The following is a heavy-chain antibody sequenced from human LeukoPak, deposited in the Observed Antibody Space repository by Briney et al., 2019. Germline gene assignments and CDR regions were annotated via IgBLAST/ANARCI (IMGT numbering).Heavy chain of an antibody. CDR2: IYYSGST. Sequence: SETLSLTCTVSGGSINSFYWSWIRQPPGKGLEWIGYIYYSGSTSYNPSLKSRLIISVDTSKNQFSLKLSPVTAADTALYYCARDRPYYFGSGSYYDGFDSWGQGTLVTVSS. CDR1: GGSINSFY. CDR3: ARDRPYYFGSGSYYDGFDS. D-gene: IGHD3-10*01. J-gene: IGHJ4*02. V-gene: IGHV4-59*01.